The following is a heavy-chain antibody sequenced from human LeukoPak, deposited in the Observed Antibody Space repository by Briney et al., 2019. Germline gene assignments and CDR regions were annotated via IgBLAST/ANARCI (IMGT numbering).Heavy chain of an antibody. CDR2: IKSKTDGGTT. Sequence: GGSLRLSCAASGFTFSNAWMSWVRQAPGKGLEWVGRIKSKTDGGTTDYAAPVKGRFTISRDDSKNTLYLQMNSLKTEDTAVYYCTTDQLVRGVIDYWGQGTLVTVSS. CDR1: GFTFSNAW. CDR3: TTDQLVRGVIDY. V-gene: IGHV3-15*01. J-gene: IGHJ4*02. D-gene: IGHD3-10*01.